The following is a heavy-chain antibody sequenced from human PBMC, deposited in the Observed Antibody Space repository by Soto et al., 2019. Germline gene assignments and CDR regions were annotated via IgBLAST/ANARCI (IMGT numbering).Heavy chain of an antibody. J-gene: IGHJ4*02. CDR3: ARDPAIAGAFDY. Sequence: QVQLRESGPRLVKPSGTLFLTCAVSSGSVNRRNWWSWVRQPPGKGLEGIGEIYPGRSAYYNPSLRRRVTMSVDKAKNQAFLQLCYVPAADTAVYYCARDPAIAGAFDYWGQGTLLTVSS. V-gene: IGHV4-4*02. D-gene: IGHD6-13*01. CDR1: SGSVNRRNW. CDR2: IYPGRSA.